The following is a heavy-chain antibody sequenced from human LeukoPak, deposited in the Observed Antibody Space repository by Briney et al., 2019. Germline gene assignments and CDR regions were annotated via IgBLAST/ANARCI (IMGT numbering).Heavy chain of an antibody. V-gene: IGHV3-23*01. CDR3: AKDLIGDIVVVPAAGY. CDR2: ISGSGGST. CDR1: GFTFSSDA. J-gene: IGHJ4*02. D-gene: IGHD2-2*01. Sequence: GGSLRLSCAASGFTFSSDAMSWVRQAPGKGLEWVSAISGSGGSTYYADSVKGRFTISRDNSNNTLYLQMNSLRAEDTAVYYCAKDLIGDIVVVPAAGYWGQGTLVTVSS.